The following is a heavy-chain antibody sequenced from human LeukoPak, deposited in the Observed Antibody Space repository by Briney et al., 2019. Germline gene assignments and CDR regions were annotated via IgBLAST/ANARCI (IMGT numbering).Heavy chain of an antibody. CDR3: ARRGGVERYYYYYMDV. CDR2: VYPGDSDT. D-gene: IGHD2-8*02. V-gene: IGHV5-51*01. CDR1: GYSFTSYW. Sequence: GESLKISCKGSGYSFTSYWIGWVRQMPGKGLEWMGIVYPGDSDTKYSPSFQGQVTISVDKSISTAYLQWSSLKASDTAMYYCARRGGVERYYYYYMDVWAKGPRSPSP. J-gene: IGHJ6*03.